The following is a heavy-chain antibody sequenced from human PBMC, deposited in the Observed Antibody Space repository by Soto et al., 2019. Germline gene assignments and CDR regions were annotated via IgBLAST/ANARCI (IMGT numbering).Heavy chain of an antibody. J-gene: IGHJ6*02. D-gene: IGHD3-10*01. Sequence: ASVKVSCKASGYTFTGYYMHWVRQAPGQGLEWMGWINPNSGGTNYAQKFQGRVTMTRDTSISTAYMELSRLRSDDTAVYYCARNQDKALRGGMDVWGQGTTVTVSS. CDR3: ARNQDKALRGGMDV. CDR1: GYTFTGYY. CDR2: INPNSGGT. V-gene: IGHV1-2*02.